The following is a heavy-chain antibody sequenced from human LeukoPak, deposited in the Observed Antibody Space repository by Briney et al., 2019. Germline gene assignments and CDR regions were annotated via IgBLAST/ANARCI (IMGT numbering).Heavy chain of an antibody. Sequence: PSETLSLTCTVSGVSICSSNSYWGWIRQPPGKGLEWIANIYYSGSTYYNPSLKSRVTISVDTSKNQFSLKLGSVTAADTAVYYCAGLIRPGWFDPWGQGTLVTVSS. CDR2: IYYSGST. CDR1: GVSICSSNSY. V-gene: IGHV4-39*01. D-gene: IGHD1-14*01. CDR3: AGLIRPGWFDP. J-gene: IGHJ5*02.